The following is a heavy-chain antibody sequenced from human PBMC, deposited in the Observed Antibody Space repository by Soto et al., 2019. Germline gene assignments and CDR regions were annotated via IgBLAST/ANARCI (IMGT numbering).Heavy chain of an antibody. CDR3: ARRYSGYEEFFDY. Sequence: QLQLQESGPGLVKPSETRSLTCPVSGGSFTSSSSSWGWIRQPPGKGLEWIGSIYYSGSTYYNPSLKSRVTISVDTSKNQFSLKLSSVTAADTAVYYCARRYSGYEEFFDYWGQGTLVTVSS. CDR1: GGSFTSSSSS. D-gene: IGHD5-12*01. V-gene: IGHV4-39*01. J-gene: IGHJ4*02. CDR2: IYYSGST.